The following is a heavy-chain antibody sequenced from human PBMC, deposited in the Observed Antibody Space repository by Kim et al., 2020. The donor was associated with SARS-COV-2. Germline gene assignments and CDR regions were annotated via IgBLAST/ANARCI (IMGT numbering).Heavy chain of an antibody. CDR2: IKGYGSEI. J-gene: IGHJ4*02. CDR3: ARDVLHGNFDY. Sequence: GGSLRLSCAASGFTFSTYWMSWVRQAPGKGLEWVSNIKGYGSEIYYLDSVEGRFTISRDNAKNSLFLQMNSLRVDDTAEYFCARDVLHGNFDYWGQGTLVTVSS. CDR1: GFTFSTYW. V-gene: IGHV3-7*01. D-gene: IGHD2-15*01.